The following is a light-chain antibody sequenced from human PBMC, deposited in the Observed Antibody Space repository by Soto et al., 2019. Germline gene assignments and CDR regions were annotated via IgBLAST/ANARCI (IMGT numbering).Light chain of an antibody. CDR2: DVS. CDR1: SSDVGGYNY. J-gene: IGLJ2*01. CDR3: CSYAGSHFL. V-gene: IGLV2-11*01. Sequence: QSALTPPRSVSGSPGQSVTISCTGTSSDVGGYNYVSWYQQHPGKAPKLMIYDVSQRPSGVPDRFSGSKSGNTASLTISGLRDEDEADYYCCSYAGSHFLFGGGTKLTVL.